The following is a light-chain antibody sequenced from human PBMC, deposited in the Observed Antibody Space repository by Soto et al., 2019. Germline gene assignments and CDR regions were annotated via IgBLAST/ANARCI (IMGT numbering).Light chain of an antibody. J-gene: IGKJ1*01. CDR2: GAS. V-gene: IGKV3-20*01. CDR3: QQYGSSSWT. Sequence: EIVMTQSPGTLSLSPGERATLSCRASQSVSSSYLAWYQQQPGQAPRLLIYGASSRATGIPDRFSGSGSGTDFTLTISRLEPEDCEVYDCQQYGSSSWTFGQGTKVDI. CDR1: QSVSSSY.